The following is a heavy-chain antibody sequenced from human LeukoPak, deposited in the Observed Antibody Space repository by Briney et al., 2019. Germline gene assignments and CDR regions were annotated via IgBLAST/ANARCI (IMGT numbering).Heavy chain of an antibody. CDR1: GGSISSGSYY. CDR3: AGGYSGYDTFFEY. Sequence: SETLSLTCTVSGGSISSGSYYWSWIRQPAGKGLEWIGRIYTSGSTNYNPSLKRRVTISVDTSKNQFSLKLSSVTAADTAVYYCAGGYSGYDTFFEYWGQGTLVTVSS. D-gene: IGHD5-12*01. CDR2: IYTSGST. V-gene: IGHV4-61*02. J-gene: IGHJ4*02.